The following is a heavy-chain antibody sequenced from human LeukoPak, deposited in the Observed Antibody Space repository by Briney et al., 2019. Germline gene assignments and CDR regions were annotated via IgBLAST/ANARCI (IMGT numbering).Heavy chain of an antibody. Sequence: SETLSLTCTVSVGSINSYYWSWIRQPPGKGLEYIGYISSSGSSNYNPSLRSRVTLSVHTSKNQFSLKLSSVTAADTAVYYCARDGGNSPFDYWGQGTLVTVSS. CDR3: ARDGGNSPFDY. V-gene: IGHV4-4*09. CDR2: ISSSGSS. J-gene: IGHJ4*02. D-gene: IGHD4-23*01. CDR1: VGSINSYY.